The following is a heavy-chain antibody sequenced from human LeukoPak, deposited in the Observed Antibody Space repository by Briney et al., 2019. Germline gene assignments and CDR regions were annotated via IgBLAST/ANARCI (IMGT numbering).Heavy chain of an antibody. V-gene: IGHV3-43*01. Sequence: PGGSLRLSCAASGFTFDDYTMHWVRQAPGKGLEWVSLISWDGGSTYYADSVKGRFTISRDNSKNSLYLQMNSLRTEDTALYYCAKDWWVGATSGGAFDIWGQGTMVTVSS. CDR2: ISWDGGST. D-gene: IGHD1-26*01. CDR1: GFTFDDYT. CDR3: AKDWWVGATSGGAFDI. J-gene: IGHJ3*02.